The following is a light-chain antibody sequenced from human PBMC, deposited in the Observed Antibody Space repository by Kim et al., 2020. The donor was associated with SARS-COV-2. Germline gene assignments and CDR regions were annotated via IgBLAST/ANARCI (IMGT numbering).Light chain of an antibody. V-gene: IGLV1-44*01. CDR3: ATWDDSLTGFV. CDR1: SANTGINL. J-gene: IGLJ1*01. CDR2: DSH. Sequence: GQWVTISCSGISANTGINLVTWYQQLPGTSPNLRIYDSHQRPSGVPDRFSGYMSGTSASLAISGLQSEDEAYYFCATWDDSLTGFVLGTGTKVTVL.